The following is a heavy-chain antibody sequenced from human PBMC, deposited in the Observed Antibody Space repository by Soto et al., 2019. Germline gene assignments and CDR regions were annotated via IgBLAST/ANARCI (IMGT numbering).Heavy chain of an antibody. Sequence: SETLSLTCTVSGGSISSSSYYWGWIRQPPGKGLAWIGSIYYSGSTYYNPSLKSRVTISVDTAKNQFPLELSSVTAADTAVYYCAGRTWFDPWGQGTLVAVS. CDR3: AGRTWFDP. J-gene: IGHJ5*02. CDR1: GGSISSSSYY. V-gene: IGHV4-39*01. CDR2: IYYSGST.